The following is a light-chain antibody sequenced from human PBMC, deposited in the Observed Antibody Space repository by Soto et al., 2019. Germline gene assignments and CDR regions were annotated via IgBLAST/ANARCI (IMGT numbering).Light chain of an antibody. CDR3: QQADSFPIT. J-gene: IGKJ5*01. CDR2: AAS. Sequence: DIQMTPSPATLSASVGDRFTITCRSSQGISTYLAWYQQTSGKAPKLLISAASTLQRGVPSRFSGSGSGTQFTLTISSLQPEDFATYYCQQADSFPITFGQGTRLEI. CDR1: QGISTY. V-gene: IGKV1-9*01.